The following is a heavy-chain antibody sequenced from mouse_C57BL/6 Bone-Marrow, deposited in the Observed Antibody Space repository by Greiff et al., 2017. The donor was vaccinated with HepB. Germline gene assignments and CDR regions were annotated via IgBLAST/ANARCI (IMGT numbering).Heavy chain of an antibody. D-gene: IGHD1-1*01. CDR2: IWRGGST. J-gene: IGHJ1*03. Sequence: QVQLKQSGPGLVQPSQSLSITCTVSGFSLTSYGVHWVRQSPGKGLEWLGVIWRGGSTDYNAAFMSRLSITKDNSKSQVFFKMNSLQADDTAIYYCAKRDYYYGSSPFTEYFDVWGTGTTVTVSS. CDR3: AKRDYYYGSSPFTEYFDV. V-gene: IGHV2-5*01. CDR1: GFSLTSYG.